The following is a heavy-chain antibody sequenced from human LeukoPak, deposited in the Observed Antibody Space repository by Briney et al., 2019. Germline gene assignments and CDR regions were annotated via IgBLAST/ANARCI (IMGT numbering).Heavy chain of an antibody. J-gene: IGHJ4*02. CDR2: INHSGST. CDR3: ASSGYSSSWYGSDY. D-gene: IGHD6-13*01. CDR1: GGSFSGYY. Sequence: SETLSLTCAVYGGSFSGYYWSWIRQPPGKGLEWIGEINHSGSTNYNPSLKSRVTISVDTSKNQFSLKLSSVTAADTAVYYCASSGYSSSWYGSDYWGQGTLVTVSS. V-gene: IGHV4-34*01.